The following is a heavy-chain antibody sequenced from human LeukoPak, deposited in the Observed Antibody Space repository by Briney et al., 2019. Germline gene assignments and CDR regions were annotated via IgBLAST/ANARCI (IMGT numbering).Heavy chain of an antibody. J-gene: IGHJ4*02. D-gene: IGHD3-3*01. Sequence: PGGSLRLSCAASGFTFSSYSMNWVRQAPGKGLEWVSSISSSSSYIYYADSVKGRFTISRDNAKNSLYLQMNSLRAEDTAVYYCAREEGSGYYMEYWGQGTLVTVSS. CDR2: ISSSSSYI. CDR1: GFTFSSYS. V-gene: IGHV3-21*01. CDR3: AREEGSGYYMEY.